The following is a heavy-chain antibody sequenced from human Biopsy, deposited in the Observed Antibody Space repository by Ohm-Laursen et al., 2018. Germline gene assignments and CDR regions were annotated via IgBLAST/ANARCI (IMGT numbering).Heavy chain of an antibody. CDR3: AKIHCSGGSCYPNAFDM. CDR1: GFIFDDYA. V-gene: IGHV3-9*01. J-gene: IGHJ3*02. Sequence: SLRLSCTASGFIFDDYAMHWVRQAPGKGLEWVSGISWNSVGMGYADSVKGRFTISRDNAKNFLYLQMNNLRPEDTALYYCAKIHCSGGSCYPNAFDMWGHGTRVTVS. CDR2: ISWNSVGM. D-gene: IGHD2-15*01.